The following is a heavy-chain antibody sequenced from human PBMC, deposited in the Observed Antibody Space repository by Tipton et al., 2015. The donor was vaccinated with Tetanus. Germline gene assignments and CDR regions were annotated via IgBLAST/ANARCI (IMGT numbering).Heavy chain of an antibody. Sequence: TLSLTCTVSGGSVTSGDYQWNWIRQPPGKGLEWLAYISYSGSTNSNYSLKSRITISRDASKNQFSLKLTSVTAADTAVYYCARIYDFWSGYYSDHWGQGTLVTVSS. V-gene: IGHV4-61*08. CDR2: ISYSGST. CDR1: GGSVTSGDYQ. J-gene: IGHJ4*02. D-gene: IGHD3-3*01. CDR3: ARIYDFWSGYYSDH.